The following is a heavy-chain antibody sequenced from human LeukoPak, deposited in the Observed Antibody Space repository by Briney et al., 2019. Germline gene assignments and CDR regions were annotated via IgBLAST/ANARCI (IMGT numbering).Heavy chain of an antibody. CDR3: AKLHWNDRFDY. Sequence: GGSLRLSCAASGFTFSSYAMSWVPRAPGKGLEGFSAISGSGGSTYYADSVKGRFTISRDNSKNTLYLQMNSLRAEDTAVYYCAKLHWNDRFDYWGQGTLVTVSS. CDR2: ISGSGGST. J-gene: IGHJ4*02. CDR1: GFTFSSYA. D-gene: IGHD1-1*01. V-gene: IGHV3-23*01.